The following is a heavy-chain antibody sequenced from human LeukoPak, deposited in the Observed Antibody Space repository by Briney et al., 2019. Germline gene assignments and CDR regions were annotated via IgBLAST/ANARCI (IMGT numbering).Heavy chain of an antibody. Sequence: SETLSLTCTVSGGSISSSSYFWGWIRQPPGKGLEWIGTIYYSGSTYYNPSLKSRVTFSLDTSNNQFSLKLSSVTAADTAVYFCARHNPFRPFPDYWGQGTLVTVSS. J-gene: IGHJ4*02. CDR2: IYYSGST. V-gene: IGHV4-39*01. CDR3: ARHNPFRPFPDY. CDR1: GGSISSSSYF. D-gene: IGHD2/OR15-2a*01.